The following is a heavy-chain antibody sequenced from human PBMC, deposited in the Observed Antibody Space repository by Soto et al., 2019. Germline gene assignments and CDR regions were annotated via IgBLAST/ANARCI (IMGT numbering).Heavy chain of an antibody. Sequence: EVQLVESGGGLVQPGGSLRLSCAASGFTFDDYAMHWVRQAPGKGLEWVSGLSWNSVSIGYADSVKGRFTISRDNAKNSPYLQMNSLRPHDSALYYCTNLLGASHPTGAKNDYADYALGWGQGTLVTVSS. CDR1: GFTFDDYA. V-gene: IGHV3-9*01. CDR3: TNLLGASHPTGAKNDYADYALG. CDR2: LSWNSVSI. D-gene: IGHD4-17*01. J-gene: IGHJ4*02.